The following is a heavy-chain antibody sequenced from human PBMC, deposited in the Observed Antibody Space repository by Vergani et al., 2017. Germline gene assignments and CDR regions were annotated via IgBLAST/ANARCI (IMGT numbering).Heavy chain of an antibody. Sequence: EVQLVESGGGLVQPGGSLRLSCAASGFTFSSYSMNWVRQAPGKGLEWVSAISGSGGSTYYADSVKGRFTISRDNSKNTLYLQMNSLRAEDTAVYYCAKTGDKALYYYYYYMDVWGKGTTVTVSS. CDR1: GFTFSSYS. J-gene: IGHJ6*03. CDR3: AKTGDKALYYYYYYMDV. D-gene: IGHD1-26*01. CDR2: ISGSGGST. V-gene: IGHV3-23*04.